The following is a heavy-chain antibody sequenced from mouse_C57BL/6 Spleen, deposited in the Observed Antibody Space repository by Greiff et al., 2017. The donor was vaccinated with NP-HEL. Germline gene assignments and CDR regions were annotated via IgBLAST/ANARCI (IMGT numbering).Heavy chain of an antibody. CDR1: GYAFSSSW. J-gene: IGHJ4*01. V-gene: IGHV1-82*01. D-gene: IGHD2-3*01. Sequence: QVQLQQSGPELVKPGASVKISCKASGYAFSSSWMNWVKQRPGKGLEWIGRIYPGDGDTNYNGKFKGKATLTADKSSSTAYMQLSSLTSEDSAVYFCARRDGYTGYYAMDYWGQGTSVTVSS. CDR2: IYPGDGDT. CDR3: ARRDGYTGYYAMDY.